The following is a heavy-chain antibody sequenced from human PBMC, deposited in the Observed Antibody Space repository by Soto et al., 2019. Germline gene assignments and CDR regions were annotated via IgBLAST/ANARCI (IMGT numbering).Heavy chain of an antibody. V-gene: IGHV3-15*01. CDR3: ITAPLR. J-gene: IGHJ4*02. CDR2: IRSQGDGGTA. CDR1: GFTFSNAW. Sequence: QLVESGGGFVKPGMSLRLTCPASGFTFSNAWMTWVHQAPGKGLERVGLIRSQGDGGTADYAPPVRGRFTISRDDSRSMVFLHRDNLQPEDTAVYYCITAPLRWGRGTLVTVSS.